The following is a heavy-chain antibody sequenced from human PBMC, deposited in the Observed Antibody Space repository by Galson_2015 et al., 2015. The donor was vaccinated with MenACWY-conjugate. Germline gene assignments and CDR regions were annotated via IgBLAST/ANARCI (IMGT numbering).Heavy chain of an antibody. Sequence: SGAEVKKPGESLQISCKGSGYSFTNYWIGWVRQMPGKGLEWMGLFNPANSETRYSPSFQGQVTISADESISTAYLQWTSLKASDTAMYYCARHPPGGRGLDVWGRGTTVTVSS. V-gene: IGHV5-51*01. J-gene: IGHJ6*02. CDR3: ARHPPGGRGLDV. CDR1: GYSFTNYW. CDR2: FNPANSET. D-gene: IGHD1-26*01.